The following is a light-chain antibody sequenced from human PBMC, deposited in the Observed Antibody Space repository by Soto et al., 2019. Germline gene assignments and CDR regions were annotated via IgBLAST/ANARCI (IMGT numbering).Light chain of an antibody. V-gene: IGKV1-5*03. CDR3: QHYITYPYT. CDR2: RAS. Sequence: DIQMTQSPSSLSASVGDRVTITCRASQGISTYLNWYLQKPGKAPKLLIYRASGLESGVPSRFSGSGSGTEFTLTISSLQPDDFASYYCQHYITYPYTFGQGTKVDIK. CDR1: QGISTY. J-gene: IGKJ2*01.